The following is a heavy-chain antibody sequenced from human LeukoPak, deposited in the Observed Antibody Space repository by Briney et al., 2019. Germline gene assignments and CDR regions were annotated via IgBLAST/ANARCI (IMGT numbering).Heavy chain of an antibody. Sequence: GASVKVSCEASGYTFTSYGISWVRQAPGQGLEWMGWISAYNGNTNYVQKLQGRVTMTTDTSTSTAYMELRSLRSDDTAVYYCARMSRSGYDSSGYYDDAFDIWGQGTMVTVSS. CDR1: GYTFTSYG. V-gene: IGHV1-18*01. J-gene: IGHJ3*02. CDR2: ISAYNGNT. D-gene: IGHD3-22*01. CDR3: ARMSRSGYDSSGYYDDAFDI.